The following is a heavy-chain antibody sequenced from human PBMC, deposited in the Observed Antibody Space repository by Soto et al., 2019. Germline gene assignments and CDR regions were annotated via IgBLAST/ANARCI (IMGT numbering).Heavy chain of an antibody. Sequence: GGSLRLSCAASGFTFSSYAISWIRLSPGKGLEWVSYISSSSSYTNYADSVKGRFTISRDNAKNSLYLQMNSLRAEDTAVYYCARDRLWFGEPKGSWFDPWGQGTLVTVSS. CDR3: ARDRLWFGEPKGSWFDP. D-gene: IGHD3-10*01. CDR2: ISSSSSYT. V-gene: IGHV3-11*05. J-gene: IGHJ5*02. CDR1: GFTFSSYA.